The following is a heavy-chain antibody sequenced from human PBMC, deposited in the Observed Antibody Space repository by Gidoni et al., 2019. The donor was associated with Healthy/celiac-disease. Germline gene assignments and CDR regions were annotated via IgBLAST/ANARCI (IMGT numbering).Heavy chain of an antibody. Sequence: EVQLLESGGGLVQPGGSLSISCAASGFTFSSYAMRWVRQAPGKGLEWFSASSGSGGSTYYADSVKGRFTISRDNAKNTLYLQMNSLRAEDTAVYYCAKPPQTYNWNDGGFDYWGQGTLVTVSS. D-gene: IGHD1-1*01. CDR1: GFTFSSYA. CDR2: SSGSGGST. J-gene: IGHJ4*02. V-gene: IGHV3-23*01. CDR3: AKPPQTYNWNDGGFDY.